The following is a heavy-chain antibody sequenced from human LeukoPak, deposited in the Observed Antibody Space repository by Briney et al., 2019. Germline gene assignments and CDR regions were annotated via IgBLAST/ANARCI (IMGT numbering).Heavy chain of an antibody. Sequence: SETLSLTCTVSGYSISSGYYWGWIRQPPGKGLEWIGYIYYSGSTNYNPSLKSRVTISVDTSKNQFSLKLSSVTAADTAVYYCARGGRASGSFDYWGQGTLVTVSS. D-gene: IGHD1-26*01. CDR1: GYSISSGYY. J-gene: IGHJ4*02. V-gene: IGHV4-61*01. CDR3: ARGGRASGSFDY. CDR2: IYYSGST.